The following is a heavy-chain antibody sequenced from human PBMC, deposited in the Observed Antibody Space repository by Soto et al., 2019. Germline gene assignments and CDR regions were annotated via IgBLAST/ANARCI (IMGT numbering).Heavy chain of an antibody. Sequence: GGSLRLSCAASGFTFSSYSMNWVRQAPGKGLEWVSYISSSSSTIYYADSVKGRYTISRDNAKNSLYLQMNSLRDEDTAVYYCARDSTYYYDSSGYYSGDFDYWGQGTLVTVSS. V-gene: IGHV3-48*02. D-gene: IGHD3-22*01. CDR3: ARDSTYYYDSSGYYSGDFDY. J-gene: IGHJ4*02. CDR1: GFTFSSYS. CDR2: ISSSSSTI.